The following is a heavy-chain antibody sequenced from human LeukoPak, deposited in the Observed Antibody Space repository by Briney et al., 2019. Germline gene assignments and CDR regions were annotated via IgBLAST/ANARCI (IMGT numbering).Heavy chain of an antibody. J-gene: IGHJ4*02. CDR2: IWYDGSNK. V-gene: IGHV3-33*01. CDR1: GFTFSSYG. Sequence: GGSLRLSCAASGFTFSSYGMHWVRQAPGKGLEWVAVIWYDGSNKYYADSVKGRFTISRDNSKNTLYLQMNSLRAEDTAVYYCARGLRYFDWLSPFDYWGQGTLVTVSS. D-gene: IGHD3-9*01. CDR3: ARGLRYFDWLSPFDY.